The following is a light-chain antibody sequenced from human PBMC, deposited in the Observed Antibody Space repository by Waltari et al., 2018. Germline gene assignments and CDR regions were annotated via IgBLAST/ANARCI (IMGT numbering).Light chain of an antibody. Sequence: ELVLTQSPATLSLSPGERATLSCRASQSVINYLAWYQQKPGQAPRLLIYDAFKRATGIPDRFSGSGSGTDFTLTISSLEPEDVAVYYCQQRGNWPLTFGGGTKVEIK. V-gene: IGKV3-11*01. CDR2: DAF. CDR1: QSVINY. J-gene: IGKJ4*01. CDR3: QQRGNWPLT.